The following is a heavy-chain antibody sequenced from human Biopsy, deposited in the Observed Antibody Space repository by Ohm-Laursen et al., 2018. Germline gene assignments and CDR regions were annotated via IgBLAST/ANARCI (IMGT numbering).Heavy chain of an antibody. Sequence: SETLSLTCPVYGGSFTGYYWSWIRQPPGKGLEWIGEINHSGSTNYNPSLKSRVTISLDTSKNQLSLKLSSVTAADTAEYYCARESDSSGYYYRDYWGQGTLVTVFS. J-gene: IGHJ4*02. D-gene: IGHD3-22*01. V-gene: IGHV4-34*01. CDR2: INHSGST. CDR1: GGSFTGYY. CDR3: ARESDSSGYYYRDY.